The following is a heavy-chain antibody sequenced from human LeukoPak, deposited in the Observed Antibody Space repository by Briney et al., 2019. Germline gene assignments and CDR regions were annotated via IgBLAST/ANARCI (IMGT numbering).Heavy chain of an antibody. V-gene: IGHV3-23*01. Sequence: GGSLRLSCAASGFTFRSYAMTWVRQAPGKGLEWVSTIRSNGGTTYNAESVKGRITISRDNSKNTVYLELNSLRVEDTAIYYCAKGQELDDGVFDAWGQGTLVTVSS. CDR2: IRSNGGTT. CDR1: GFTFRSYA. CDR3: AKGQELDDGVFDA. J-gene: IGHJ4*02. D-gene: IGHD1-1*01.